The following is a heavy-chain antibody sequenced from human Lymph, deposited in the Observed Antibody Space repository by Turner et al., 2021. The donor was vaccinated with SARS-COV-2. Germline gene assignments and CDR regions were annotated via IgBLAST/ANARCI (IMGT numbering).Heavy chain of an antibody. CDR2: ISYDGSNK. V-gene: IGHV3-30*04. CDR1: GFTFSTYA. D-gene: IGHD3-10*01. Sequence: QVQLVESGGGVVQHGRSLRLPCAASGFTFSTYAIHWVRQAAGKGLEWVAVISYDGSNKYYADAVKGRFTISRNNSKNTLYLQMNSLRAEDTAVYYCARYGSGGYFYYGLDVWGQGTTVTVSS. CDR3: ARYGSGGYFYYGLDV. J-gene: IGHJ6*02.